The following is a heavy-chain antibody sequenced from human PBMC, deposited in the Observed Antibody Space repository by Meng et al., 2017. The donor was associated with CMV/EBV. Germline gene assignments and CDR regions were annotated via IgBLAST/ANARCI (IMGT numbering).Heavy chain of an antibody. CDR3: ARGPNYYDSKYYYYGMDV. V-gene: IGHV3-48*03. CDR1: GFTFSSYE. J-gene: IGHJ6*02. CDR2: ISSSGSSI. D-gene: IGHD3-22*01. Sequence: GESLKISCAASGFTFSSYEMNWVRQAPGKGLKWISYISSSGSSIYYADSVKGRFTFSRDNAKNSLYLQMNSLRAEDTAVYYCARGPNYYDSKYYYYGMDVWGQGTTVTVSS.